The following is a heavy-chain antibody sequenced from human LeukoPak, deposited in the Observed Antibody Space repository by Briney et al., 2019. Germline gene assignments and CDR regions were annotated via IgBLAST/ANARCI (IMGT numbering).Heavy chain of an antibody. CDR1: GFTFSSYG. CDR2: ISYDGSNK. J-gene: IGHJ4*02. D-gene: IGHD6-13*01. CDR3: TTRLLAAAVGFDY. Sequence: GGSLRLSCAASGFTFSSYGMHWVRQAPGKGLEWVAVISYDGSNKYYADSVKGRFTISRDDSKNTLYLQMNSLKTGDTAVYYCTTRLLAAAVGFDYWGQGTLVTVSS. V-gene: IGHV3-30*03.